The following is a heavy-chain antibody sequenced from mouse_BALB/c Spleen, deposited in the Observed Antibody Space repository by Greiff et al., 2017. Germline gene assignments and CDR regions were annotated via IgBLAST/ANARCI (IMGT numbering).Heavy chain of an antibody. CDR1: GYTFTSYW. D-gene: IGHD2-14*01. CDR2: INPSTGYT. J-gene: IGHJ3*01. Sequence: QVQLKESGAELAKPGASVKMSCKASGYTFTSYWMHWVKQRPGQGLEWIGYINPSTGYTEYNQKFKDKATLTADKSSSTAYMQLSSLTSEDSAVYYCANARGYDGAWFAYWGQGTLVTVSA. CDR3: ANARGYDGAWFAY. V-gene: IGHV1-7*01.